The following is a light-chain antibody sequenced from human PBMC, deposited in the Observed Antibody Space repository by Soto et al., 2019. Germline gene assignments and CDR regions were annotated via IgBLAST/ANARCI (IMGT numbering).Light chain of an antibody. CDR3: YQYNNLPYT. V-gene: IGKV3-20*01. Sequence: EIVLTQSPDTLSLSPGERATLSCRASQDVTASYLAWYQQILGQAPRLLIYGASRRATGIPDRFSGSGSGTGFTLTISRLEPEDFAFYYCYQYNNLPYTFGQGTKLEIK. CDR1: QDVTASY. J-gene: IGKJ2*01. CDR2: GAS.